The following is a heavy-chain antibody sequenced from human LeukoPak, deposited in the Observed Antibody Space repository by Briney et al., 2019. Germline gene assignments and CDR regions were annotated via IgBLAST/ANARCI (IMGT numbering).Heavy chain of an antibody. CDR2: ISYDGSNK. V-gene: IGHV3-30-3*01. CDR3: ATIVGATLFDY. D-gene: IGHD1-26*01. Sequence: QPGGSLRLSCAASGFTFSSYAMHWVRQAPGKGLEWVAVISYDGSNKYYADSVKGRFTISRDNSKNTLYLQMNSLRAEDTAVYYCATIVGATLFDYWGQGTLVTVSS. CDR1: GFTFSSYA. J-gene: IGHJ4*02.